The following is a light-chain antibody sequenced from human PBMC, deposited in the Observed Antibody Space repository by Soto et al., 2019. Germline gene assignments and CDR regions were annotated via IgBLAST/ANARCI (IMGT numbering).Light chain of an antibody. CDR2: SAS. Sequence: DIQMTQSPSSLSASIGDRVTITCQASHDIRKYLNWYQQKPGKAPKLLIYSASNLESGVPSRFSGSGFGSDFIFNISSLQPEDLATYYCQQYDTLPRTFGPGTKLEIK. J-gene: IGKJ2*01. V-gene: IGKV1-33*01. CDR3: QQYDTLPRT. CDR1: HDIRKY.